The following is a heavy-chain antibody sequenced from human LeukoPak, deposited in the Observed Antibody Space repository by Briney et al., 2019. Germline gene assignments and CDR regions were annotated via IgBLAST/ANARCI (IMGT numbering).Heavy chain of an antibody. Sequence: SVKLSCKASGGTFSSYAISWVRQAPGQGLEWMGRIIPIPGIANYAQKFQGRVTITADKSTSTAYMELSSLRSEDTAVYYCARGLVDTDFDYWGQGTLVTVSS. CDR2: IIPIPGIA. CDR1: GGTFSSYA. CDR3: ARGLVDTDFDY. V-gene: IGHV1-69*04. J-gene: IGHJ4*02. D-gene: IGHD5-18*01.